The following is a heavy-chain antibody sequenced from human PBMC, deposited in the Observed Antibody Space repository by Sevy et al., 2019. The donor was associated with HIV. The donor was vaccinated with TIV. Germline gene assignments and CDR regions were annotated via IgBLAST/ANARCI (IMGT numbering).Heavy chain of an antibody. J-gene: IGHJ4*02. CDR2: ISAYNGNT. CDR3: ARDRPGDHDFWSGYLNDFDY. Sequence: ASVKVSCKASGYTFTSYGISWVRQAPGQGLEWMGWISAYNGNTNYAQKLQGRVTMTTDTSTSTAYMELRSLRSDDTAVYYCARDRPGDHDFWSGYLNDFDYWGQGTLVTVSS. V-gene: IGHV1-18*04. D-gene: IGHD3-3*01. CDR1: GYTFTSYG.